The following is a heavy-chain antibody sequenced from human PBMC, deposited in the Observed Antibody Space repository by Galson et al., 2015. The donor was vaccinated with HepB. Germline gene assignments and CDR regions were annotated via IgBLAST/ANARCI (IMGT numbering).Heavy chain of an antibody. CDR3: ARVGCSSTSCYSTNYYYYGMDV. D-gene: IGHD2-2*01. CDR1: GFTFSGYT. V-gene: IGHV3-21*06. J-gene: IGHJ6*02. Sequence: SLRLSCAASGFTFSGYTMNWIRQAPGKGLEWVPSISSSSSYIYYADSVKGRFTISRDNAKNSLYLQMNSLRAEDTAVFYCARVGCSSTSCYSTNYYYYGMDVWGQGTTVTVSS. CDR2: ISSSSSYI.